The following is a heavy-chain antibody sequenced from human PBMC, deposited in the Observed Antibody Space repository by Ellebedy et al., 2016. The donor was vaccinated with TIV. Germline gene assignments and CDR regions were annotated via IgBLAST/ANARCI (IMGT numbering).Heavy chain of an antibody. CDR1: GYTFTSYG. CDR2: ISAYNGNT. D-gene: IGHD6-19*01. V-gene: IGHV1-18*01. J-gene: IGHJ4*02. CDR3: ASGIAVAGTPGGCDY. Sequence: ASVKVSCXASGYTFTSYGISWVRQAPGQGLEWMGWISAYNGNTNYAQKLQGRVTMTTDTSTSTAYMELRSLRSDDTAVYYCASGIAVAGTPGGCDYWGQGTLVTVSS.